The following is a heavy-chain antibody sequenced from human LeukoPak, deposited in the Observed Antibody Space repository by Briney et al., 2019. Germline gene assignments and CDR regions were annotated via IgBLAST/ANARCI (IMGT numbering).Heavy chain of an antibody. CDR2: IKLDVSET. V-gene: IGHV3-7*01. D-gene: IGHD3-10*01. J-gene: IGHJ3*01. Sequence: GGSLRLSCAASGFTFSSYWMTWVRQAPGKGLEWVANIKLDVSETYYVDSVRGRFTISRDDTKNSLYLQMDSLRAEDTAVYYCARKGNAFDFWGQGTMVTVSS. CDR1: GFTFSSYW. CDR3: ARKGNAFDF.